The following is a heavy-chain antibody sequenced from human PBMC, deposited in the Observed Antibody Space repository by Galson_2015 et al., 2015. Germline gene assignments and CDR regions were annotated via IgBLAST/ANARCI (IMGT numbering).Heavy chain of an antibody. CDR2: ISYDGSNK. D-gene: IGHD3-16*02. CDR3: ARDYLYFDY. Sequence: SLRLSCAASGFTFSSYAMHWVRQAPGKGLEWVAVISYDGSNKYYADSVKGRFTISRDNSKNTLYLQMNSLRAEDTAVYYCARDYLYFDYRGQGTLVTVSS. J-gene: IGHJ4*02. CDR1: GFTFSSYA. V-gene: IGHV3-30-3*01.